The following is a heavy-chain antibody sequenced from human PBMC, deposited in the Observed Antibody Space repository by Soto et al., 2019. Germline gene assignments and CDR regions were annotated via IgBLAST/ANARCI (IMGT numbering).Heavy chain of an antibody. D-gene: IGHD3-16*01. J-gene: IGHJ5*02. CDR1: GFTVSNTY. V-gene: IGHV3-53*01. CDR3: ARVTLRLRELNL. CDR2: IYRDGST. Sequence: GGSLRLSCAASGFTVSNTYMNWVRQAPGKGLEWLSIIYRDGSTYYADSVKGRFTIFRDDSKNTLFLHMRSLRPEDTAVYYCARVTLRLRELNLWGQGTLVTVSS.